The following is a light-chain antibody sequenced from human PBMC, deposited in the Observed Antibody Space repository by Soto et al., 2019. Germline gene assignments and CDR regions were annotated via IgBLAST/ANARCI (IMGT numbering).Light chain of an antibody. J-gene: IGLJ3*02. Sequence: QSALTQPRSVSGSPGQSVTISCTGTSSDVGGYKYVSWYQQHPGKVPKLMMFDVSERPSGVPDRFSGSKSGNTASLSISGLQTEDEADYYCSSYTRRTTWVFGGGTKLTVL. CDR2: DVS. CDR1: SSDVGGYKY. V-gene: IGLV2-11*01. CDR3: SSYTRRTTWV.